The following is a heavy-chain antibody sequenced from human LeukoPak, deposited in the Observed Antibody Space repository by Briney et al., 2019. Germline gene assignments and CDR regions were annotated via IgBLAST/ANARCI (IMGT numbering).Heavy chain of an antibody. V-gene: IGHV3-74*01. J-gene: IGHJ4*02. CDR3: ARELLRSWYYFDY. CDR2: INCDGSST. CDR1: GFTFRSYW. Sequence: GGSLRLSCAASGFTFRSYWMHWVRHAPGKGRVGVSRINCDGSSTNYADSVKGRFTISRDNAKTTLYLQMNSLRAEDTAVYYCARELLRSWYYFDYWGQGTLVTVSS. D-gene: IGHD6-13*01.